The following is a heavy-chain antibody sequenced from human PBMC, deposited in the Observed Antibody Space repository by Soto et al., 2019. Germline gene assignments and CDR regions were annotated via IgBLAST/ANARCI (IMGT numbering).Heavy chain of an antibody. J-gene: IGHJ6*02. D-gene: IGHD4-17*01. CDR2: FDPEDGET. CDR1: RYTLTGLF. V-gene: IGHV1-24*01. CDR3: ATGNPDYGDYNYYYYGMAV. Sequence: DSVKVSCKVSRYTLTGLFMHWVRQAPVKRLERLGGFDPEDGETIYAQKFQGRVTMTEDTSTDTAYMELSSLRSEDTAVYYCATGNPDYGDYNYYYYGMAVWGQGTSVTVSS.